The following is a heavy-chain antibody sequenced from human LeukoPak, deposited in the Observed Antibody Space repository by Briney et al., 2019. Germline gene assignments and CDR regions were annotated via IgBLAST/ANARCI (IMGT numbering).Heavy chain of an antibody. CDR2: ISGSGGST. J-gene: IGHJ4*02. V-gene: IGHV3-23*01. CDR3: AKDRHSSGWYGESLDY. D-gene: IGHD6-19*01. CDR1: GFTFSSYA. Sequence: PGGSLRLSCAASGFTFSSYAMSWVRQAPGKGLEWVSAISGSGGSTYYADSVKGRFTISRDNSKNTLYLQMNSLRAEDTAVYYCAKDRHSSGWYGESLDYWGQGTLVTVSS.